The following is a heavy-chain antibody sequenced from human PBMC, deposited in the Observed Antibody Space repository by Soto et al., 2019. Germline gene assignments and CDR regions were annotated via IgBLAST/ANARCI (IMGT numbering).Heavy chain of an antibody. CDR1: GFTFSSYA. D-gene: IGHD1-1*01. Sequence: GGSLRLSCAGSGFTFSSYAMSWVRQAPGKGLEWVSAFSGSGSSTYYADSVKGRFTISRDNSKNTLYLQMNSLRAEDTAVYYCAKDKDAYNTFDAFDIWGQGTMVTVS. CDR3: AKDKDAYNTFDAFDI. CDR2: FSGSGSST. V-gene: IGHV3-23*01. J-gene: IGHJ3*02.